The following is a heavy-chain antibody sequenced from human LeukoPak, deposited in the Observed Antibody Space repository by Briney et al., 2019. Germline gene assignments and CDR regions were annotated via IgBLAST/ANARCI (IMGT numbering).Heavy chain of an antibody. D-gene: IGHD3-3*02. CDR3: VRVKSSAFDY. Sequence: GGSLRLSCAASGFTFSNYWISWVRQAPGKGLEWVANIKQDGSAKYYVDSVKGRFTISRDNAKNSLYLQMNSLRDEDTAVYYCVRVKSSAFDYWGQGTLVTVSS. CDR1: GFTFSNYW. V-gene: IGHV3-7*01. CDR2: IKQDGSAK. J-gene: IGHJ4*02.